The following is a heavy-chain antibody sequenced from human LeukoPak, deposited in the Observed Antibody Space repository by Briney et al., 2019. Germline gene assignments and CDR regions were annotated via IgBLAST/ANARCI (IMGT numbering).Heavy chain of an antibody. Sequence: ASVKVSCKASGYTFTGYYMHWVRQAPGQGLEWMGWINPNSGGTNYAQKFQGRVTMTRDTSISTVYMELSSLRSEDTAVYYCARDGPTDYYDSSGYGDYWGQGTLVTVSS. CDR1: GYTFTGYY. D-gene: IGHD3-22*01. CDR2: INPNSGGT. J-gene: IGHJ4*02. CDR3: ARDGPTDYYDSSGYGDY. V-gene: IGHV1-2*02.